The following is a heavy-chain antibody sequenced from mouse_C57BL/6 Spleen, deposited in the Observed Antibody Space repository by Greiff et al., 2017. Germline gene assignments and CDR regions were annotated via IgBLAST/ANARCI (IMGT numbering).Heavy chain of an antibody. J-gene: IGHJ2*01. CDR1: GYSFTGYY. CDR2: INPSTGGT. V-gene: IGHV1-42*01. D-gene: IGHD1-1*01. CDR3: ARKDYGSRNYFDY. Sequence: EVQLQQSGPELVKPGASVKISCKASGYSFTGYYMNWVKQSPEKSLEWIGEINPSTGGTTYNQKFKAKATLTVDKSSSTAYMQLKSLTSEDSAVYYCARKDYGSRNYFDYWGQGTTRTVSS.